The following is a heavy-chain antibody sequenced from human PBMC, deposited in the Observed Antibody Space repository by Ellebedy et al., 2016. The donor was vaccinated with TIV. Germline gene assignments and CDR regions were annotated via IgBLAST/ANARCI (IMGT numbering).Heavy chain of an antibody. CDR2: IHYTGST. V-gene: IGHV4-61*01. CDR3: ARLTGTPEGGGMDV. D-gene: IGHD4-17*01. Sequence: MPSETLSLTCTVSGGSISSGHSYWSWIRQPPGKGLEWIGYIHYTGSTTYNPSLKSRVNMSLDTSKNQFSLKLSSVTVADTAVYYCARLTGTPEGGGMDVWGQGTTVTVSS. J-gene: IGHJ6*02. CDR1: GGSISSGHSY.